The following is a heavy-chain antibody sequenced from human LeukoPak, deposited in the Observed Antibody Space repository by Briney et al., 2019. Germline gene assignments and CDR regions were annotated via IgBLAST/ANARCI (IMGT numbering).Heavy chain of an antibody. J-gene: IGHJ4*02. Sequence: PGGSLSLSCAASGFTFSSYSVNWVRQAAGKGLEWVSFISSSSSYIYYADSVKGRFTISRDNAKNSLYLQMNSLRAEDTAVYYCARNNILATTGYDYWGQGTLVTVSS. CDR1: GFTFSSYS. D-gene: IGHD5-12*01. CDR3: ARNNILATTGYDY. CDR2: ISSSSSYI. V-gene: IGHV3-21*01.